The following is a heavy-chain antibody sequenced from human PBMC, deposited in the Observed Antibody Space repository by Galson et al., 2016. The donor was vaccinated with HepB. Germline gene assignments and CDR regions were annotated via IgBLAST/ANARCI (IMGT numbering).Heavy chain of an antibody. CDR1: GGSISTYY. V-gene: IGHV4-59*01. J-gene: IGHJ3*02. CDR2: ISYSDIT. Sequence: SETLSLTCTVSGGSISTYYWTWIRQPPGRGLEWIGYISYSDITHYGPSLKSRVTISVDTSKNQLSLNLRSVTDGDTALYYCARGNGDAFDIWGQGTMVSVSS. CDR3: ARGNGDAFDI. D-gene: IGHD1-1*01.